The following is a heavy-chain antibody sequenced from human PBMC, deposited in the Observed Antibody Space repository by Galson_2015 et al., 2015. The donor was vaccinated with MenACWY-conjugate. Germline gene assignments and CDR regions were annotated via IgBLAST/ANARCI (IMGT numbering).Heavy chain of an antibody. V-gene: IGHV3-53*01. CDR3: TREDNWAFHY. D-gene: IGHD1-1*01. CDR1: GFTVSSNF. J-gene: IGHJ4*02. Sequence: SLRLSCAASGFTVSSNFMNWLRQAPGKGPEWVADIYWDGYTYYADSVRGRFTISRDNSKNTLYLQMNGLRVEDAAVYYCTREDNWAFHYWGRGTLVTVSS. CDR2: IYWDGYT.